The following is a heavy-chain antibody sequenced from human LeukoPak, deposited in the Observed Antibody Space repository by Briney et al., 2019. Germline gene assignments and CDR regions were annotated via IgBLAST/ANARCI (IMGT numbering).Heavy chain of an antibody. CDR2: IYSGGST. J-gene: IGHJ6*03. Sequence: PGGSLRLSCAASGFTFSSYWMSWVRQAPGKGLEWVSVIYSGGSTYYADSVKGRFTISRDNSKNTLYLQMNTLRAEDTAVYYCATSAWSPHYYYMGVWGKGTTVTVSS. CDR3: ATSAWSPHYYYMGV. V-gene: IGHV3-53*01. CDR1: GFTFSSYW. D-gene: IGHD6-19*01.